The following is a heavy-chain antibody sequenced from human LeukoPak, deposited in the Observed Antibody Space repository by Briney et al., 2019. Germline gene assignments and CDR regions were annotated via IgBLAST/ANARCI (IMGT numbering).Heavy chain of an antibody. Sequence: SQIISLTCAIYGDSVSSNSAAWNWIRQSPSRGLEWLGRTYYRSKRYNDYAVSVKSRITITPDTSKNQFSLQLNSVTPEDTAVYYCAKEPEYGTSYWAFHIWGQGTLVTVSS. CDR3: AKEPEYGTSYWAFHI. CDR1: GDSVSSNSAA. J-gene: IGHJ3*02. V-gene: IGHV6-1*01. D-gene: IGHD6-6*01. CDR2: TYYRSKRYN.